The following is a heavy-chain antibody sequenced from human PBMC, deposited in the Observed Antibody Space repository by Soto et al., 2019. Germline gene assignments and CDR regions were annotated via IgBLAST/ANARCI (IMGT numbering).Heavy chain of an antibody. CDR2: ISGSGSPI. Sequence: PGGSLRLSCAASGFTFSSFSMNWVRQAPGKGLEWVAYISGSGSPIYYAGPVKGRFTISRDNAKNSLYLQMNSLRDEDTALYYCARDRILAFDYWGQGALVTVSS. CDR1: GFTFSSFS. V-gene: IGHV3-48*02. D-gene: IGHD2-15*01. J-gene: IGHJ4*02. CDR3: ARDRILAFDY.